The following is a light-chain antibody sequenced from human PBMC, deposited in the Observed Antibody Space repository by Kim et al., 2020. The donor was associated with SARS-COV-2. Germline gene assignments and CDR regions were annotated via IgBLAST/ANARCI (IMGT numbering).Light chain of an antibody. Sequence: EIVLTQSPATLSLSPGERTTLSCRASQSVSSYLAWYQQKPGQAPRLLIYDASNRDTGVPARFIGSGSGTDFTLTISSLEPEDFAVYYCQQRTNWPRLTFGGGTKVDIK. CDR2: DAS. J-gene: IGKJ4*01. CDR1: QSVSSY. CDR3: QQRTNWPRLT. V-gene: IGKV3-11*01.